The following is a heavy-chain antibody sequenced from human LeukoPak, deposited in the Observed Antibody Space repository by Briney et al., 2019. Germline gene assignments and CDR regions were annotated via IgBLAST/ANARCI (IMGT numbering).Heavy chain of an antibody. V-gene: IGHV3-23*01. CDR3: AKGLINDWSALDY. J-gene: IGHJ4*02. CDR2: ISGSGGTT. Sequence: PGGSLRLSCAASGFTFSNYAMTWVRQATGKGLERVSAISGSGGTTYYADSVKGRFTISRDNSKNTLYLQMNSLRAEDTAVYYCAKGLINDWSALDYWGQGTLVTVSS. CDR1: GFTFSNYA. D-gene: IGHD3-9*01.